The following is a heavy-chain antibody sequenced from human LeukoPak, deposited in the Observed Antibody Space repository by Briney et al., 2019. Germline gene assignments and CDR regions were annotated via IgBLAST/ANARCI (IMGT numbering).Heavy chain of an antibody. Sequence: PGGSLRLSCAASGFTFSSYEMNWVRQAPGKGLEWISYISSSGSTIYYADSVKGRFTISRDNAKNSLYLQMDSLRAEDTAVYYCASIAAADNIDYWGQGTLVTVSS. V-gene: IGHV3-48*03. J-gene: IGHJ4*02. D-gene: IGHD6-13*01. CDR1: GFTFSSYE. CDR3: ASIAAADNIDY. CDR2: ISSSGSTI.